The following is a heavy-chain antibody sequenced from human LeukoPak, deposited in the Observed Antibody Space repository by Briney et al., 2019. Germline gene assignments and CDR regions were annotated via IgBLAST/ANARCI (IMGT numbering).Heavy chain of an antibody. V-gene: IGHV4-34*01. CDR3: ARLRYYKYYFDY. CDR2: INHSGST. CDR1: GGSFSGYY. D-gene: IGHD3-22*01. J-gene: IGHJ4*02. Sequence: SETLSLTCAVYGGSFSGYYWSWIRQPPGRGLEWIGEINHSGSTNYNPSLKSRVTISVDTSKNQFSLKLSSVTAADTAVYYCARLRYYKYYFDYWGQGTLVTVSS.